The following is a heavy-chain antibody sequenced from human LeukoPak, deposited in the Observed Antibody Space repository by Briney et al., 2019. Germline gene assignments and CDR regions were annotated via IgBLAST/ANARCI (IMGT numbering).Heavy chain of an antibody. Sequence: ASVKVSCKASGYTFTGYYMHWVRQAPGQGLEWMGWINPNSGGTNYAQKFQGRVTMTRDKSISTAYMELSRLRSDDTAVYYCARDLGVYYYDSSGERASDYWGQGTLVTVSS. V-gene: IGHV1-2*02. CDR3: ARDLGVYYYDSSGERASDY. D-gene: IGHD3-22*01. CDR1: GYTFTGYY. J-gene: IGHJ4*02. CDR2: INPNSGGT.